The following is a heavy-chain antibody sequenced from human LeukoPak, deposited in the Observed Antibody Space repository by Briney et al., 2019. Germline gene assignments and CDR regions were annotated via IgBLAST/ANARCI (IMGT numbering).Heavy chain of an antibody. CDR1: GGSISSGSNY. D-gene: IGHD3-16*01. CDR3: ARVGAYGMDV. J-gene: IGHJ6*02. Sequence: SETLSLTCTVSGGSISSGSNYWGWIRQPPGKGLEWIGEINDSESINFNPSLKSRVTISVDTSKNQFSLKLRSVTAADTAVYYCARVGAYGMDVWGQGTTVTVSS. V-gene: IGHV4-39*07. CDR2: INDSESI.